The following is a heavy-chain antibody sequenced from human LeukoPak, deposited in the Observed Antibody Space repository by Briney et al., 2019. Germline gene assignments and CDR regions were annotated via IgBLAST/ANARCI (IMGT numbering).Heavy chain of an antibody. CDR2: INHSGST. D-gene: IGHD2-2*01. CDR1: GGSFSGYY. V-gene: IGHV4-34*01. Sequence: SETLSLTCAVYGGSFSGYYWSWIRQPPGKGLEWIGEINHSGSTNYNPSLKSRVTISVDASKNQFSLKLSSVTAADTAVYYCARTPGGVVPAAVWMGNWFDPWGQGTLVTVSS. CDR3: ARTPGGVVPAAVWMGNWFDP. J-gene: IGHJ5*02.